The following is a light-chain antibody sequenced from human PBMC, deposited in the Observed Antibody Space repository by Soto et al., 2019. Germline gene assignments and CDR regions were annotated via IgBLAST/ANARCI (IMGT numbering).Light chain of an antibody. J-gene: IGLJ3*02. Sequence: QSALTQAASGSGSPGQSITISCTGTSSDIGRYNYVSWYQQHPGKAPKLMIYDVTNRPSGVSSRFSGSKSGNTASLTISGLQAEDEAEYYCMSPTTRATWVFGGGTKLTVL. CDR2: DVT. V-gene: IGLV2-14*03. CDR3: MSPTTRATWV. CDR1: SSDIGRYNY.